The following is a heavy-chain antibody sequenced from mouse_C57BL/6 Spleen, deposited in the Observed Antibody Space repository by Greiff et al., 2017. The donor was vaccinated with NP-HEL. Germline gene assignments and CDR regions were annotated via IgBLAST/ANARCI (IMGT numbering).Heavy chain of an antibody. D-gene: IGHD2-3*01. CDR1: GYTFTDYY. J-gene: IGHJ2*01. CDR2: IYPGSGNT. Sequence: VQLQQSGAELVRPGASVKLSCKASGYTFTDYYINWVKQRPGQGLEWIARIYPGSGNTYYNEKFKGKATLTAEKSSSTAYMQLSSLTSEDSAVYFCAREEDGYYHYFDYWGQGTTLTVSS. V-gene: IGHV1-76*01. CDR3: AREEDGYYHYFDY.